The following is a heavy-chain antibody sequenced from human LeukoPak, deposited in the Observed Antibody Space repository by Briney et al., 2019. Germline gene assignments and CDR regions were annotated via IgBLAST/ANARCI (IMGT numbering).Heavy chain of an antibody. Sequence: PGGSLRLSCAASGFTFSSYSMNWVRQAPGKGLEWASSISSSSSYIYYADSVKGRFTISRDNAKNSLYLQMNSLRAEDTAVYYCARDRGYYGPPPDYWGQGTLVTVSS. CDR3: ARDRGYYGPPPDY. J-gene: IGHJ4*02. CDR2: ISSSSSYI. D-gene: IGHD3-22*01. CDR1: GFTFSSYS. V-gene: IGHV3-21*01.